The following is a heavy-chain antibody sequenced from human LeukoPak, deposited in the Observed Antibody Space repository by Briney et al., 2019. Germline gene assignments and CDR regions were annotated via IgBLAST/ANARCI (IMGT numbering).Heavy chain of an antibody. CDR3: ARERGYSGYDPRGEYYYYYMDV. V-gene: IGHV1-69*13. CDR2: IIPIFGPA. CDR1: GGTFSSYA. D-gene: IGHD5-12*01. Sequence: VKVSCKASGGTFSSYAISWVRQAPGQGLEWMGGIIPIFGPANYAQQFQGRVTITADESTSTAYMELSTLRSEDTAVYYCARERGYSGYDPRGEYYYYYMDVWGKGTTVTVSS. J-gene: IGHJ6*03.